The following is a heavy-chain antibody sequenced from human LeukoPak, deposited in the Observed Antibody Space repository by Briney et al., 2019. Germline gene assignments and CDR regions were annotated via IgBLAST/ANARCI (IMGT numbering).Heavy chain of an antibody. D-gene: IGHD3-10*01. V-gene: IGHV3-74*01. CDR1: GFTFSSYW. J-gene: IGHJ4*02. CDR3: ARGARGSGTASDY. CDR2: INSDGSST. Sequence: GGSLRLSCAASGFTFSSYWMHWVRQAPGKGLVWVSRINSDGSSTNYADSVKGRFTISRDNAKNTLHLQMNSLRAEDTAVYYCARGARGSGTASDYWGQGTLVTVSS.